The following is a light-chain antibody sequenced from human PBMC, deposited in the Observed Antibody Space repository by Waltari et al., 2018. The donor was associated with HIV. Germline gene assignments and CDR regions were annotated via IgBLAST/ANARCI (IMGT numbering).Light chain of an antibody. CDR3: KQFSSFPFT. Sequence: DIQLTQSPSSLSASVGDRITITCRASQTIGDSLAWYQQKPGQAPKLLITSSSPLQSGAPSRVTDGGSGTDFTLTINSLQPEDFTTYYCKQFSSFPFTFGPGTKVDVK. CDR1: QTIGDS. V-gene: IGKV1-12*02. CDR2: SSS. J-gene: IGKJ3*01.